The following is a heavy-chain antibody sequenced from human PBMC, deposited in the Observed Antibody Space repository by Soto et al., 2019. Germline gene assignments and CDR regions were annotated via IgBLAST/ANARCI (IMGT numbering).Heavy chain of an antibody. J-gene: IGHJ2*01. V-gene: IGHV1-2*02. Sequence: ASVKVSCKASGYTFTDYYIHWVRQAPGQGLEWVGWINPDSGGTNLAQRFQGRVTMTSNTSINTAYMELSSLKSDDTAVYYCASRACQLAIISEFACDWFLEVWGRGTLVTVSS. CDR2: INPDSGGT. D-gene: IGHD2-2*01. CDR1: GYTFTDYY. CDR3: ASRACQLAIISEFACDWFLEV.